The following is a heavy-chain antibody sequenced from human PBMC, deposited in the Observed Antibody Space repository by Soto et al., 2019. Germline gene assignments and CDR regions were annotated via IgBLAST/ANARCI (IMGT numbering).Heavy chain of an antibody. CDR1: GGTFSSYA. V-gene: IGHV1-69*13. Sequence: GASVKVSCKASGGTFSSYAISWVRQAPGQGLEWMGGIIPIFGTANYAQKFQGRVTITADESTSTAYMELSSLRSEDTAVYYCARLNSGYDPITIDYWGQGTLVTVSS. CDR2: IIPIFGTA. CDR3: ARLNSGYDPITIDY. D-gene: IGHD5-12*01. J-gene: IGHJ4*02.